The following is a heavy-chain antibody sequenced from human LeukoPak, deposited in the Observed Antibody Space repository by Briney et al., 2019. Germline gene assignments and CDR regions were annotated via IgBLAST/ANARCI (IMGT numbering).Heavy chain of an antibody. J-gene: IGHJ4*02. D-gene: IGHD6-19*01. CDR2: INPSGGST. CDR3: ARNGGSGWYDYPGAFDY. V-gene: IGHV1-46*01. CDR1: GYTFTSYY. Sequence: ASVKVSCKASGYTFTSYYMHWVRQAPGQGLEWMGIINPSGGSTSYAQKFQGRVTMTRDTSTSTVYMELSSPRSEDTAVYYCARNGGSGWYDYPGAFDYWGQGTLVTVST.